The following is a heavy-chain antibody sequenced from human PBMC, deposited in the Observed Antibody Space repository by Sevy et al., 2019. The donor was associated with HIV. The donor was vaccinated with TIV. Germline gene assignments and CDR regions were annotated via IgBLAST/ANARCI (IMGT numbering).Heavy chain of an antibody. J-gene: IGHJ4*02. D-gene: IGHD6-13*01. Sequence: ASVKVSCKTSSYSFSTYDFIWVRQAPGQGLDWLGWISAENGHTLYAQRFQGRVTMTTDTSASEVNMELRNLISDDTAIYYCATKGIIAVGTLDYWGQGTLVTVSS. CDR1: SYSFSTYD. V-gene: IGHV1-18*01. CDR3: ATKGIIAVGTLDY. CDR2: ISAENGHT.